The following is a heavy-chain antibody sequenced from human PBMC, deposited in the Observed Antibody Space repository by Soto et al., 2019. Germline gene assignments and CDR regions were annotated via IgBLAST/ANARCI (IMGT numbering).Heavy chain of an antibody. V-gene: IGHV1-3*01. CDR2: INAGNGNT. Sequence: ASVKGSCKASGYTFTSYAMHWVRQAPGQRLEWMGWINAGNGNTKYSQKFQGRVTITRDTSASTAYMELSSLRSEDTAVYYCAREYSSGWYYGYFQHWGQGTLVTVSS. CDR1: GYTFTSYA. J-gene: IGHJ1*01. D-gene: IGHD6-19*01. CDR3: AREYSSGWYYGYFQH.